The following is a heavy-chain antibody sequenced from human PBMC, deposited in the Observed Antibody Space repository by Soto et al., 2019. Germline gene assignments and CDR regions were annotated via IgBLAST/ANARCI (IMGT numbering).Heavy chain of an antibody. CDR2: ISYDGSNK. D-gene: IGHD3-10*01. CDR3: ARDGEVRGVIITWTYYSYYGMDV. CDR1: GLNVSSYA. J-gene: IGHJ6*02. Sequence: SLRLSCAASGLNVSSYAMNWVRQAPGMGLEWAAVISYDGSNKYYADSVKGRLTISRDNSKNTLYLQMSSLRAEDTAVYYCARDGEVRGVIITWTYYSYYGMDVWGQRTPDTVSS. V-gene: IGHV3-30*15.